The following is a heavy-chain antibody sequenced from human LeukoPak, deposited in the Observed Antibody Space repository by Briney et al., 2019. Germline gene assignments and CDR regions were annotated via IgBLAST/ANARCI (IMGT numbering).Heavy chain of an antibody. D-gene: IGHD3-22*01. CDR2: ISGSGGGT. Sequence: GGSLRLSCAASGFTFSSYAMSWVRQAPGKGLEWVSAISGSGGGTYYADSVKGRFTISRDNSKNTLYLQMNSLRAEDTAVYYCARGYYDSSGYHLFDYWGQGTLVTVSS. V-gene: IGHV3-23*01. CDR3: ARGYYDSSGYHLFDY. J-gene: IGHJ4*02. CDR1: GFTFSSYA.